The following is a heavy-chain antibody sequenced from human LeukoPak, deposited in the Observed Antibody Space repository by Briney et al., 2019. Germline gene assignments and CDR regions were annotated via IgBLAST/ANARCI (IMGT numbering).Heavy chain of an antibody. CDR1: GFTFNSYA. CDR2: ISSNGGNT. CDR3: ASKDGNY. J-gene: IGHJ4*02. Sequence: GGSLRLSCSASGFTFNSYAMHWVRQAPAKGLECVSAISSNGGNTLYADSVKGRFTISRDNSKNTLYLQMSSLRAEDTAVYYCASKDGNYWGQGTLVTVSS. V-gene: IGHV3-64D*09.